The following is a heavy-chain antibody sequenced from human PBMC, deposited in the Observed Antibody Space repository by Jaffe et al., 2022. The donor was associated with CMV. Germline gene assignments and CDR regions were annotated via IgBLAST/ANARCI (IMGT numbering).Heavy chain of an antibody. V-gene: IGHV4-34*01. Sequence: QVQLQQWGAGLLKPSETLSLTCAVYGGSFSGYYWSWIRQPPGKGLEWIGEINHSGSTNYNPSLKSRVTISVDTSKNQFSLKLSSVTAADTAVYYCARAKRITMVRGAREGFDYWGQGTLVTVSS. J-gene: IGHJ4*02. CDR3: ARAKRITMVRGAREGFDY. CDR1: GGSFSGYY. D-gene: IGHD3-10*01. CDR2: INHSGST.